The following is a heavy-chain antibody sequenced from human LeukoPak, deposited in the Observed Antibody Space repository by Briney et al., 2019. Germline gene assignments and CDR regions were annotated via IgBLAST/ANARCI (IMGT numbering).Heavy chain of an antibody. J-gene: IGHJ6*03. Sequence: ASVKVSCKASGGTFSSYAISWVRQAPGQGLEWMGGIIPIFGTANYAQKFQGRVTITTDESTSTAYMELSSLRSEDTAVYYCARGGYGDNHYYYYYMDVWGKGTTVTVSS. V-gene: IGHV1-69*05. CDR2: IIPIFGTA. CDR3: ARGGYGDNHYYYYYMDV. D-gene: IGHD4-17*01. CDR1: GGTFSSYA.